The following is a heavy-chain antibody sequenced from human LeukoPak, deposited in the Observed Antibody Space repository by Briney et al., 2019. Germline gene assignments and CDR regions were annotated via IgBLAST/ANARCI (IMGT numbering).Heavy chain of an antibody. D-gene: IGHD4-23*01. Sequence: GRSLRLSCAASGFTFSSYAMHWVRQAPGKGLEWVAVISYDGSNKYYADSVKGRFTISRDNSKNTLYLQMNSLRAEGTAVYYCARDPTVGRYYYYGMDVWGQGTTVTVSS. CDR1: GFTFSSYA. CDR2: ISYDGSNK. V-gene: IGHV3-30-3*01. J-gene: IGHJ6*02. CDR3: ARDPTVGRYYYYGMDV.